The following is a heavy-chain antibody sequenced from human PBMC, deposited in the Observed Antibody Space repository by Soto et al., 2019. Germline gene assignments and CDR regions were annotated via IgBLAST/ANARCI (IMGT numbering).Heavy chain of an antibody. CDR2: IYPGNSDT. D-gene: IGHD3-9*01. J-gene: IGHJ4*02. V-gene: IGHV5-51*01. CDR1: GYNFANYW. CDR3: ARHVYYDVLKKNY. Sequence: PGESLKISCKGSGYNFANYWIGWVRQMPGKGLGWMGIIYPGNSDTRYSPSFQGQVTISADTSISTAYLEWSSLKASDTAIYYCARHVYYDVLKKNYWGQGTLVTVSS.